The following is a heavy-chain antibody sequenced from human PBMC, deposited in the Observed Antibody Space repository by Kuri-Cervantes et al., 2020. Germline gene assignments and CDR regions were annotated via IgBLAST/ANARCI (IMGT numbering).Heavy chain of an antibody. J-gene: IGHJ4*02. CDR3: AKDLKYDSSGFYHF. CDR1: GFTFDDYA. V-gene: IGHV3-9*01. D-gene: IGHD3-22*01. CDR2: INWNSGSI. Sequence: SLKISCAASGFTFDDYAMHWVRQAPGKGLEWVSGINWNSGSIGYADSVKGRFTISRDNAKNSLYLQMNSLRTEDTALYYCAKDLKYDSSGFYHFWGQGTLVTVSS.